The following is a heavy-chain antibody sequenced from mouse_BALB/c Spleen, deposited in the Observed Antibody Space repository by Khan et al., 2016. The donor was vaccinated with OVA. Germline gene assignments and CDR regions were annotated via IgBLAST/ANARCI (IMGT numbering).Heavy chain of an antibody. J-gene: IGHJ2*01. CDR3: TRIYRSDLDY. Sequence: EVKLQQSGPELVKPGASVKISCKASGYSFTGYFMNWVMQSHGKSLEWIGRINPHIGETFYNQKFKGKATLTVDESSSTAHMELRSLASEDSAVYYCTRIYRSDLDYWGQGTTLTVSS. D-gene: IGHD1-1*01. V-gene: IGHV1-20*02. CDR1: GYSFTGYF. CDR2: INPHIGET.